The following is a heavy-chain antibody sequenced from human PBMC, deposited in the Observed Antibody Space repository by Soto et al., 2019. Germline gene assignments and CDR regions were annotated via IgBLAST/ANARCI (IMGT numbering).Heavy chain of an antibody. CDR3: ARDGQDIVVVPAAIPGIRYYCSRMDV. CDR2: ISGSSSYI. Sequence: GQGLAWGSAISGSSSYIYYADSVKGRFTISRDNSKNTLYLQMNSLRAEDTAVYYCARDGQDIVVVPAAIPGIRYYCSRMDV. V-gene: IGHV3-21*01. D-gene: IGHD2-2*02. J-gene: IGHJ6*01.